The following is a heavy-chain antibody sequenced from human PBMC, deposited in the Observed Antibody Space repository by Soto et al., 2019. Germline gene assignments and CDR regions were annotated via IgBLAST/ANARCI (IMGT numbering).Heavy chain of an antibody. D-gene: IGHD6-13*01. CDR2: INNDGSNT. Sequence: EVQLVESGGGLVKPGGSLRLSCAASGFTFSSYWMHWVRQAPGKGLVWVSRINNDGSNTGYADSVKGRITISRDNAKNTLYLQMKSLRAEDTAVYYCASCLAATGISALSYGMDVWGQGTTVTVSS. CDR1: GFTFSSYW. V-gene: IGHV3-74*02. CDR3: ASCLAATGISALSYGMDV. J-gene: IGHJ6*02.